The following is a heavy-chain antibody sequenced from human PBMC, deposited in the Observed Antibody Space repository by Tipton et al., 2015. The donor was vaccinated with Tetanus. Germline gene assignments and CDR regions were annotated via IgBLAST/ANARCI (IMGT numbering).Heavy chain of an antibody. Sequence: QLVQSGAEVKKPGESLKISCEASGYSFSSYYIAWVRQMPGGGLEWIGFIHPGDSDTSYSPSFQDRVTISADTSINTAYLQWTSLTDSDTAVYYCARRRSNTNLFFWFDPCGQGSPVIVSS. CDR3: ARRRSNTNLFFWFDP. CDR2: IHPGDSDT. D-gene: IGHD3-3*01. V-gene: IGHV5-51*01. CDR1: GYSFSSYY. J-gene: IGHJ5*02.